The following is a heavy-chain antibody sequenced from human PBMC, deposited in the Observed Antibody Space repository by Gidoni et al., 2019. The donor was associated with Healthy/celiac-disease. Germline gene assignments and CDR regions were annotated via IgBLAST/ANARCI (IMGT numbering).Heavy chain of an antibody. J-gene: IGHJ6*03. V-gene: IGHV3-21*01. CDR3: ARDSVVVPAASSSGENYYYYMDV. Sequence: VQLVDSGGGLVTPGGSLRLSCAASGFTFRGYTMHRVPPAPGKGLEWVSSMSSISSYIYDADSVKGRFTSSRDNAKNSLYLQMNSLRAEDTAVYYCARDSVVVPAASSSGENYYYYMDVWGKGTTVTVSS. D-gene: IGHD2-2*01. CDR1: GFTFRGYT. CDR2: MSSISSYI.